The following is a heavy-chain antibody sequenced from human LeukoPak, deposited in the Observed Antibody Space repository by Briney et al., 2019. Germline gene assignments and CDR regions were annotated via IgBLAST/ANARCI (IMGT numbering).Heavy chain of an antibody. Sequence: GGSLRLSCAASGFTFSSYAMSWVRQTPWKGLEWVSTLSGSGGSTYYADSVKGRFTVSRDNSKNMLFLQMNSLRAEDTAVYYCAKGGHVTSAATFDYWGQGTLVTVSS. CDR2: LSGSGGST. J-gene: IGHJ4*02. D-gene: IGHD2-2*01. CDR3: AKGGHVTSAATFDY. V-gene: IGHV3-23*01. CDR1: GFTFSSYA.